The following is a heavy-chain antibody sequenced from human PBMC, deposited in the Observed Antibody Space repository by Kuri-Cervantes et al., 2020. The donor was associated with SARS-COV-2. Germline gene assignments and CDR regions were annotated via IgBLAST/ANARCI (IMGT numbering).Heavy chain of an antibody. CDR3: ARGPAITIFGVLRGRENWFDP. J-gene: IGHJ5*02. CDR1: VYTFTGYY. CDR2: INPNSGGT. Sequence: ASVKVSCKASVYTFTGYYMHWVRQAPGQGLEWMGWINPNSGGTNYAQKFLGWVTMTRDASISTVYMELGRRRSDDTAVYYCARGPAITIFGVLRGRENWFDPRGQGTLVTVSS. V-gene: IGHV1-2*04. D-gene: IGHD3-3*01.